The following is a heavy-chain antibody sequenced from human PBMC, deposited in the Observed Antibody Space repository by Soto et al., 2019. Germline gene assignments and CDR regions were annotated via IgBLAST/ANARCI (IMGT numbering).Heavy chain of an antibody. J-gene: IGHJ3*02. V-gene: IGHV1-69*01. Sequence: QVQLVQSGAEVKKPGSSVKVSCKASGGTFSSYAISWVRQAPGQGLEWMGGIIPIFGTANYAQKFQGIVTITADESTSTAYMELSSLRSEDTAVYYCARGRSSSWYLIKDAFDIWGQGTMVTVSS. CDR2: IIPIFGTA. D-gene: IGHD6-13*01. CDR3: ARGRSSSWYLIKDAFDI. CDR1: GGTFSSYA.